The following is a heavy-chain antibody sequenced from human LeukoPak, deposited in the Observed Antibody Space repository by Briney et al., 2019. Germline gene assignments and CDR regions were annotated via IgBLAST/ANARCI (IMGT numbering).Heavy chain of an antibody. D-gene: IGHD6-19*01. CDR1: GYNFTSYW. CDR2: IYPGDSDT. CDR3: ARHIAVAGTNDAYYYYYYYMDV. Sequence: GESLKISCKGSGYNFTSYWIGWVRQMPGKGLEWMGIIYPGDSDTRYSPSFQGQVTISADKSISTAYLQWSSLKASDTAMYYCARHIAVAGTNDAYYYYYYYMDVWGKGTTVTVSS. J-gene: IGHJ6*03. V-gene: IGHV5-51*01.